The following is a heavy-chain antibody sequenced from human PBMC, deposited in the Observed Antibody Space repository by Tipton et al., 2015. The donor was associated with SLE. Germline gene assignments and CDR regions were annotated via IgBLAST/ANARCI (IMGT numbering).Heavy chain of an antibody. Sequence: QLVQSGGGLIQPGGSLRLSCAASGFTVSSNYMSWVRQAPGKGLEWVANIKQDGSEKYYVDSVKGRFTISRDNAKNSLYLQMNSLRAEDTALYYCAKDSPFRPSSGWYYFDYWGQGTLVTVSS. D-gene: IGHD6-19*01. CDR3: AKDSPFRPSSGWYYFDY. V-gene: IGHV3-7*03. CDR1: GFTVSSNY. J-gene: IGHJ4*02. CDR2: IKQDGSEK.